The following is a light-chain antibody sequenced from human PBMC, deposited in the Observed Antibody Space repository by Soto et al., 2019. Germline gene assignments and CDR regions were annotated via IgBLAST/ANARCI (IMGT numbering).Light chain of an antibody. Sequence: QSALTQPASVSGSPGQSITVSCTGTSSDVGGYNYVSWYQQHPGKAPKVMIYGVSKRPSGVSNRFSGSKSGNTASLTISGLQAEDEADYYCNSYTSSSTLPYVFGTGTKLTVL. CDR3: NSYTSSSTLPYV. CDR2: GVS. CDR1: SSDVGGYNY. V-gene: IGLV2-14*01. J-gene: IGLJ1*01.